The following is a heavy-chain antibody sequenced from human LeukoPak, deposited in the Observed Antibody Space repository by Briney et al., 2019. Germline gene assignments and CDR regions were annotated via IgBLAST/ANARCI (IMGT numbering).Heavy chain of an antibody. V-gene: IGHV4-34*01. CDR2: INHSGST. D-gene: IGHD3-16*02. CDR1: GGSFSGYY. J-gene: IGHJ4*02. CDR3: ARGNVRDYVWGSYRKTYYFDY. Sequence: SETLSLTCAVYGGSFSGYYWSWIRQPPGKGLEWIGEINHSGSTNYNPSLKSRVTISVDTSKNQFSLKLSSVTAADTAVYYCARGNVRDYVWGSYRKTYYFDYWGQGTLVTVSS.